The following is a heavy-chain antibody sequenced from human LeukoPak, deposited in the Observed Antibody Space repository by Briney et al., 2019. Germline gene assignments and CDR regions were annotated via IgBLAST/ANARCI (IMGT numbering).Heavy chain of an antibody. V-gene: IGHV1-69*06. CDR3: ARESASDPHYYGSGSSPNWFDP. D-gene: IGHD3-10*01. Sequence: SVKVSCKASGGTFSSYAISWVRQAPGQGLEWMGGIIPIFGTANYAQKFQGRVTITADKSTSTAYMELSSLRSEDTAVYYCARESASDPHYYGSGSSPNWFDPWGQGTLVTVSS. CDR1: GGTFSSYA. CDR2: IIPIFGTA. J-gene: IGHJ5*02.